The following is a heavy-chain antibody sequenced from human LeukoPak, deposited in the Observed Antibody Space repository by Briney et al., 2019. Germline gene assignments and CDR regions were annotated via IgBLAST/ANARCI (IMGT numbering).Heavy chain of an antibody. V-gene: IGHV4-39*01. CDR3: ATQRGYQLLSFDYYYMDV. CDR1: GGSISSSSYY. J-gene: IGHJ6*03. Sequence: SETLSLTCTVSGGSISSSSYYWGWIRQPPGKGLEWIGSIYYSGSTYYNPSLKSRVTISVDTSKNQFSLKLTSVTAADTAVYYCATQRGYQLLSFDYYYMDVWGKGTTVTVSS. D-gene: IGHD2-2*01. CDR2: IYYSGST.